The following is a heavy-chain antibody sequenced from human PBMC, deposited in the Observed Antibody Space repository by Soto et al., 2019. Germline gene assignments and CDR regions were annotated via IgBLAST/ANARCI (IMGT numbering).Heavy chain of an antibody. CDR2: IYYTGRT. Sequence: SETLSLTCTVSGGSISGSSYYWGWIRQPPGKGLEWIGAIYYTGRTYYKPSLKSRVTISVDTSKNQYSLKLNSVSAADTAVYYCASGGEGSIAVAGWGQGTLVTVSS. J-gene: IGHJ4*02. CDR1: GGSISGSSYY. V-gene: IGHV4-39*01. D-gene: IGHD6-19*01. CDR3: ASGGEGSIAVAG.